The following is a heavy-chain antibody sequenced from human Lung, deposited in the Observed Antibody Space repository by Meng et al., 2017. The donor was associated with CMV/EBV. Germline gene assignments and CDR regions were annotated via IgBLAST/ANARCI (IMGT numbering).Heavy chain of an antibody. CDR3: ARDCSSLSCGGNYFDY. CDR2: ISKRGDTI. Sequence: GGSLGLSCAASGFTFSDFYMTWNRQAPGKGLEWVSYISKRGDTIYYADSLKGRFTISRDNAENSLYLHMNSLRAEDTAVYYCARDCSSLSCGGNYFDYWGQGKLVNVSS. V-gene: IGHV3-11*01. D-gene: IGHD2-2*01. J-gene: IGHJ4*02. CDR1: GFTFSDFY.